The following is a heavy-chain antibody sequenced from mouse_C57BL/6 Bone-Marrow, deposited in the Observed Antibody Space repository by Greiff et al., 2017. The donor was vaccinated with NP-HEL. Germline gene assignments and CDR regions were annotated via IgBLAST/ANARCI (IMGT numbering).Heavy chain of an antibody. CDR3: ASDYYGDYFDY. V-gene: IGHV5-4*01. J-gene: IGHJ2*01. CDR1: GFTFSSYA. Sequence: EVQLVESGGGLVKPGGSLKLSCAASGFTFSSYAMSWVRQTPEKRLEWVATISDGGSYTYYPDNVKGRFTISRDNAKNNLYLQMSHLKSEDTAMYYCASDYYGDYFDYWGQGTTLTVSS. D-gene: IGHD1-1*01. CDR2: ISDGGSYT.